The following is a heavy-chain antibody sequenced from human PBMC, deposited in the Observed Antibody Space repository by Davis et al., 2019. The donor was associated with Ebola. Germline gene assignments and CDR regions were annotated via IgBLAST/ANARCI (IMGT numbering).Heavy chain of an antibody. D-gene: IGHD6-13*01. V-gene: IGHV3-73*01. CDR3: TRQAWSAAGTSSYYYYYYYMDV. CDR1: GFTFSGSA. J-gene: IGHJ6*03. Sequence: PGGSLRLSCAASGFTFSGSAVHWVRQASGKGLEWVGRIRGKANSYATAYAASVKGRFTISRDDSKNTAYLQMNGLKTEDTAVYYCTRQAWSAAGTSSYYYYYYYMDVWGKGTTVTVSS. CDR2: IRGKANSYAT.